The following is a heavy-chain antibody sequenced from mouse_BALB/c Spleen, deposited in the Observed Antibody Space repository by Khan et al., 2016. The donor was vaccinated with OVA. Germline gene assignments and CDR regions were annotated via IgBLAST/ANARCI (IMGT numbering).Heavy chain of an antibody. CDR2: IFPGSGTT. D-gene: IGHD1-1*01. CDR1: GYTFTDYV. Sequence: QVQLKQSGPELVKPGASVKMSCKISGYTFTDYVITWVKQRTGQGLEWIGEIFPGSGTTYYNEKFKGKATLTADKSSNTVNMQLSSLTSEDSAVYFWARSYDGAWFAYWGQGTLVTVSA. J-gene: IGHJ3*01. CDR3: ARSYDGAWFAY. V-gene: IGHV1-77*01.